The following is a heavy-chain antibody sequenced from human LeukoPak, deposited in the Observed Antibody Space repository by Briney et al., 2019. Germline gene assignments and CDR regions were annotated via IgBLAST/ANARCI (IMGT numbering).Heavy chain of an antibody. CDR1: GFTFSIYA. CDR3: ARGYGDYPA. Sequence: GGSLRLSCGGSGFTFSIYAMSWVRQAPGKGLEWVANIKQDGSEKYYVDSVKGRFTISRDNAKNSLYLQMNSLRAEDTAVYYCARGYGDYPAWGQGTMVTVSS. D-gene: IGHD4-17*01. V-gene: IGHV3-7*01. CDR2: IKQDGSEK. J-gene: IGHJ3*01.